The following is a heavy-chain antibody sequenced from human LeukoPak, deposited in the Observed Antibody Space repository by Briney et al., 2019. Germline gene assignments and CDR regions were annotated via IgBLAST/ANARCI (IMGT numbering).Heavy chain of an antibody. V-gene: IGHV4-59*12. Sequence: PSETLSLTCTVSGGSISSYYWSWIRQPPGKGLEWIGYIYYSGSTNYNPSLKSRVTISVDTSKNQFSLQLNSVTPEDSAVYYCARGRAAAGPSLQEWGQGTLVTVSS. CDR3: ARGRAAAGPSLQE. J-gene: IGHJ1*01. D-gene: IGHD6-13*01. CDR1: GGSISSYY. CDR2: IYYSGST.